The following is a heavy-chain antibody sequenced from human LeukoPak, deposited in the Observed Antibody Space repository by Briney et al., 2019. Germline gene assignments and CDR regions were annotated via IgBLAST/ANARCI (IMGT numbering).Heavy chain of an antibody. J-gene: IGHJ5*02. CDR3: ARHLRNNWFDP. CDR1: GGSISSYY. CDR2: IYYSGST. V-gene: IGHV4-59*08. Sequence: PSETLSLTRTVSGGSISSYYWSWIRQPPGKGLEWIGYIYYSGSTNYNPSLKSRVTISVDTSKNQFSLKLTSVTAADTAVYYCARHLRNNWFDPWGQGTLVTVSS.